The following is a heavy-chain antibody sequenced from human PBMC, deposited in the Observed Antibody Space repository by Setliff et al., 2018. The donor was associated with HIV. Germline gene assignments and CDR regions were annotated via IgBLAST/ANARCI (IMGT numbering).Heavy chain of an antibody. Sequence: SETLSLTCTVSGDSISSYYWSWIRQTAGKGLEWIGRIYTSGTTNYNPSLKRRVTMSVDTSKNQFPLKLSSVTAADTAVYYCARNFWNGPPDYYYYGLDVWGQGTTVTVSS. CDR1: GDSISSYY. CDR2: IYTSGTT. V-gene: IGHV4-4*07. J-gene: IGHJ6*02. D-gene: IGHD3-3*01. CDR3: ARNFWNGPPDYYYYGLDV.